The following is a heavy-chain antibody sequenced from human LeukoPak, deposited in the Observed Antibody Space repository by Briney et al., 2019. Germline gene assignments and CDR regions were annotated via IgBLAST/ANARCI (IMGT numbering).Heavy chain of an antibody. CDR2: INHSGST. CDR1: GGSFSGYY. V-gene: IGHV4-34*01. Sequence: PSETLSLTCAVYGGSFSGYYWSWICQPPGKGLEWIGEINHSGSTNYNPSLKSRVTISVDTSKDQFSLKLSSVTAADTAVYYCASFKQWRTYYFDYWGQGTLVTVSS. CDR3: ASFKQWRTYYFDY. J-gene: IGHJ4*02. D-gene: IGHD6-19*01.